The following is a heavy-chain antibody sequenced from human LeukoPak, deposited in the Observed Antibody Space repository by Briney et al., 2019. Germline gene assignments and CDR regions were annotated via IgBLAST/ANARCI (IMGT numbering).Heavy chain of an antibody. V-gene: IGHV4-31*03. CDR3: AKGYNYGPFDY. CDR2: IYYSGNT. D-gene: IGHD5-18*01. CDR1: GGSISNGGHY. Sequence: SETLSLTCTVSGGSISNGGHYWNWIRQHPGKGLEWIGYIYYSGNTYYNPSLKSRVTISVDTSKNQFSLKLSSVTAADTAVYYCAKGYNYGPFDYWGQGTLVTVSS. J-gene: IGHJ4*02.